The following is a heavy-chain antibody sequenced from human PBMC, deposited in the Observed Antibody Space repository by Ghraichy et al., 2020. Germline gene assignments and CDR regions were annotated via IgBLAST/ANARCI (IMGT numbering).Heavy chain of an antibody. J-gene: IGHJ4*02. CDR1: GFSFSSYW. V-gene: IGHV3-74*01. CDR2: IHFDGSRT. CDR3: ARAWSYPYSFDY. Sequence: GESLRLSCAASGFSFSSYWMYWVRQAPGKGLVWVSRIHFDGSRTHYADSVKGRFTVSRDNAKNTLYLEMSSLRAEDTAMYYCARAWSYPYSFDYWGQGTLVTVSS. D-gene: IGHD1-26*01.